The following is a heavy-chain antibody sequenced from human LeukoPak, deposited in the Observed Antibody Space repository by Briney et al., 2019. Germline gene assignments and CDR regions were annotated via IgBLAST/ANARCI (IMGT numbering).Heavy chain of an antibody. Sequence: SETLSLTCTVSGGSISSSSYYWGWIRQPPGKGLEWIGSIYYSGSTYYNPSLKSRVTISVDTSKNQFSLKLSSVTAADTDVYYCASNVLLWFGELSSFDYWGQGTLVTVSS. V-gene: IGHV4-39*01. CDR1: GGSISSSSYY. D-gene: IGHD3-10*01. CDR2: IYYSGST. J-gene: IGHJ4*01. CDR3: ASNVLLWFGELSSFDY.